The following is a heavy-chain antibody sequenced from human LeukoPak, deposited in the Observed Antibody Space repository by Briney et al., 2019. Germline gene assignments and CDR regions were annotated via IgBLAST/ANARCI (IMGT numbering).Heavy chain of an antibody. J-gene: IGHJ4*02. CDR1: GFTFSSYS. Sequence: GGSLRLSCAASGFTFSSYSMNWVRQAPGKGLEWVSYISSGSSTIHYADSVKGRFTISRDNAKSSLFLQMNSLRAEDTAVYHCAGIPLSTTMVDYWGQGTLATVSS. CDR3: AGIPLSTTMVDY. V-gene: IGHV3-48*01. CDR2: ISSGSSTI. D-gene: IGHD5-18*01.